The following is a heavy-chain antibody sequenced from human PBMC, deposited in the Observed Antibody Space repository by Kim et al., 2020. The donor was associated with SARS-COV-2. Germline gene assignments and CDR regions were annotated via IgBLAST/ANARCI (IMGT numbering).Heavy chain of an antibody. Sequence: SETLSLTCSVSNGSVSNHYWSWIRQSPGKGLEWIGSVYYTGTTNYKPSLKSRVTISVDTSANHFSLRLISVTPTDTAVYYCARGPQWYHYGSGSCYAFD. V-gene: IGHV4-59*02. CDR1: NGSVSNHY. CDR2: VYYTGTT. D-gene: IGHD3-10*01. J-gene: IGHJ4*01. CDR3: ARGPQWYHYGSGSCYAFD.